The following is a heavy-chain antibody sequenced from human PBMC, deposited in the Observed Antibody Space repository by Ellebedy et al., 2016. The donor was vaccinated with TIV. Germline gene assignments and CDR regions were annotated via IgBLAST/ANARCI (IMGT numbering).Heavy chain of an antibody. Sequence: ASVKVSCKASGFTFTRYYMHWVRRAPGQGLEWMGIINPGDGSTKYAQRFQGRVTMTRDTSTTTVYMELSSLRSEDTAVYYCAVDVEIVPADPNVMDVWGQGTTVTVSS. V-gene: IGHV1-46*01. CDR1: GFTFTRYY. J-gene: IGHJ6*02. D-gene: IGHD2-2*01. CDR3: AVDVEIVPADPNVMDV. CDR2: INPGDGST.